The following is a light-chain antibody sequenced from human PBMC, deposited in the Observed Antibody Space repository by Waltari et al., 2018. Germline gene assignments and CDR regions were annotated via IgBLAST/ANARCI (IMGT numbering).Light chain of an antibody. V-gene: IGKV1-39*01. J-gene: IGKJ1*01. Sequence: DIQMTQSPSSLSASVGDRVTITCRASDDISNYLNWYQQKPGKAPKILIYGASSLQSGVPSRFSGSGSGTDFTLTISSLQPEDFATYYCQQTYVVPPAFGLGTKVEIK. CDR3: QQTYVVPPA. CDR2: GAS. CDR1: DDISNY.